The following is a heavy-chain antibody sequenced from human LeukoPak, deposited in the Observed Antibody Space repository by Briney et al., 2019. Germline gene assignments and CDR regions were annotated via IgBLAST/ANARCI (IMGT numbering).Heavy chain of an antibody. Sequence: PGGSLRLSCAASGITFSNAWITWVRQASGKGLEWVGRIYRSSNGETTDYGAPVKGRFTMSRDDSKNTPYLQMNSLKTEDTAVYYCTTYSSGSCPFWGQGTLVTVSS. J-gene: IGHJ4*02. CDR3: TTYSSGSCPF. D-gene: IGHD6-19*01. V-gene: IGHV3-15*01. CDR2: IYRSSNGETT. CDR1: GITFSNAW.